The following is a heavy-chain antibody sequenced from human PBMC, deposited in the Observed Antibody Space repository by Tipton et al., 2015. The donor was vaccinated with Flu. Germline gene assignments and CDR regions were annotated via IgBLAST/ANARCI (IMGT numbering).Heavy chain of an antibody. Sequence: GSLRLSCAGSGFTFSDAWMSWVRQAPGKGPEWVGHVRSKTDGGTIEYAAPVKGRITISRDDSKNTLYLQMNSLKTEDTAVYSCADPFYGAYVWGQGTTVTVSS. D-gene: IGHD3-3*02. V-gene: IGHV3-15*01. CDR1: GFTFSDAW. CDR2: VRSKTDGGTI. J-gene: IGHJ6*02. CDR3: ADPFYGAYV.